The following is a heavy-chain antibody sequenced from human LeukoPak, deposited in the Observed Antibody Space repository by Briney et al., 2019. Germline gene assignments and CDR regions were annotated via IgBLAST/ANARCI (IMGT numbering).Heavy chain of an antibody. CDR1: GFTLSSYD. Sequence: GGSLRLSGAASGFTLSSYDMHWVRQATGKGLEWVSAIGTAGDTYYPGSVKGRFTISRENAKNSLYLQMNSLRAGDTAVYYCARRSSGYYHDAFDIWGQGTMVTVSS. CDR2: IGTAGDT. V-gene: IGHV3-13*01. D-gene: IGHD3-22*01. CDR3: ARRSSGYYHDAFDI. J-gene: IGHJ3*02.